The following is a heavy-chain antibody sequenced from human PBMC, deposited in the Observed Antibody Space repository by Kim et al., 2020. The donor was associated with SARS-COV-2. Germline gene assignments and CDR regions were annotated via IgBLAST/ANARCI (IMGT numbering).Heavy chain of an antibody. CDR1: GFTFSSYG. J-gene: IGHJ2*01. V-gene: IGHV3-33*01. Sequence: GGSLRLSCAASGFTFSSYGMHWVRQAPGKGLEWVAFIWYDGSNRYYADSVKVRFSIYRDNCKNKLYLQMNSLSAEDTAMYSCAREYGPYYDSSGYLWGRGALVTVSS. D-gene: IGHD3-22*01. CDR3: AREYGPYYDSSGYL. CDR2: IWYDGSNR.